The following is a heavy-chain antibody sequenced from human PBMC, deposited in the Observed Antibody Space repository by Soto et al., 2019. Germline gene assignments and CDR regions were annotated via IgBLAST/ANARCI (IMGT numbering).Heavy chain of an antibody. CDR2: INPNSGGT. Sequence: ASVKVSCKASGYTFTGYYMHWVRQAPGQGLEWMGWINPNSGGTKYAQKFQGWVSMTRDTSISTAYMELSRLRSDDTAVYYCAREAYGDSKFDYWGQGTLVTVSS. D-gene: IGHD4-17*01. CDR3: AREAYGDSKFDY. CDR1: GYTFTGYY. J-gene: IGHJ4*02. V-gene: IGHV1-2*04.